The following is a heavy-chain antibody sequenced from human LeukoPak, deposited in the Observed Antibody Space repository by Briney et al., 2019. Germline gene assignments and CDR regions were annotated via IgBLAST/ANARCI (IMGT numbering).Heavy chain of an antibody. V-gene: IGHV3-48*03. CDR3: ARDFEAPRWFFDL. D-gene: IGHD3-9*01. Sequence: GGSLRLSCAASGFTFSDYEMHWVRQAPGKGLERVSYISSSGSTIYYADSVKSRFTISRDNAKNSLYLQLNSLRAEDTAVYYCARDFEAPRWFFDLWGQGTLVTVSS. J-gene: IGHJ4*02. CDR2: ISSSGSTI. CDR1: GFTFSDYE.